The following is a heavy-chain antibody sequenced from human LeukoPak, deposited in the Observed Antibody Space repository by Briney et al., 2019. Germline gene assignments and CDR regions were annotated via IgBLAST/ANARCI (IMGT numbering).Heavy chain of an antibody. Sequence: GGSLRLSCAASGFIFSTYSMNWVRQAPGKGLEWVPYISSTDSTIYYADSVQGRFTISRDNAKNSLYLLMNSLRAEDTAVYYCARDLDGAVAFDIWGQGTMVTVSS. J-gene: IGHJ3*02. CDR2: ISSTDSTI. CDR3: ARDLDGAVAFDI. V-gene: IGHV3-48*01. CDR1: GFIFSTYS. D-gene: IGHD1-1*01.